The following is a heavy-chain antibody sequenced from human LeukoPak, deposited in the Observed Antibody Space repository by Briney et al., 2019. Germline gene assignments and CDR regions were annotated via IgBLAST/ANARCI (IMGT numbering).Heavy chain of an antibody. D-gene: IGHD6-13*01. V-gene: IGHV3-23*01. CDR2: ISGSGIST. J-gene: IGHJ4*02. Sequence: GGSLRLSCAASGFTFSSYGMSWVRQAPGKGLEWVSAISGSGISTYYADSVKGRFTISRDISKNTLYLQMNSLRAEDTAVYYCARVGRVGYSSSWYYFDYWGQGTLVTVSS. CDR3: ARVGRVGYSSSWYYFDY. CDR1: GFTFSSYG.